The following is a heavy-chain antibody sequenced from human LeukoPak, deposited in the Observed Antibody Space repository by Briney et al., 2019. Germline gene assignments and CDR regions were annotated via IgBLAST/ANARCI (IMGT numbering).Heavy chain of an antibody. V-gene: IGHV3-74*01. J-gene: IGHJ6*03. Sequence: GGSLRLSCAASGFSLSVSAMHWVRQAPGKGLVWVSRINSDGSSTSYADSVRGRFSISRDNAKNTLYLQMNSLRAEDTAVYYCARELIGYYYYMDVWGKGTTVTISS. CDR2: INSDGSST. CDR1: GFSLSVSA. CDR3: ARELIGYYYYMDV.